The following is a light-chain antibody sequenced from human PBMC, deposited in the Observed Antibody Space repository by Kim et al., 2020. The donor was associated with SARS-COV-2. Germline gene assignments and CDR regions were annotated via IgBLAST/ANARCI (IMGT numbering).Light chain of an antibody. CDR1: QSILYSSNSKNY. Sequence: DIVMTQSPDSLAVSLGERVTINCKSSQSILYSSNSKNYVSWYQQKPGQPPKLLIYWASTRESGAPDRFSGSGSGTDFTLTISSLQAEDVAVYYCDKYYSIPPYTFGGGTKVDIK. CDR2: WAS. J-gene: IGKJ4*01. CDR3: DKYYSIPPYT. V-gene: IGKV4-1*01.